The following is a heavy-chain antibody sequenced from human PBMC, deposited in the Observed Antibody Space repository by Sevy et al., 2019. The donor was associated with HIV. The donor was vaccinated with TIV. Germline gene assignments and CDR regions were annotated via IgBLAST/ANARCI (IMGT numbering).Heavy chain of an antibody. CDR2: ISGSDTTI. D-gene: IGHD4-17*01. CDR1: GFTFSDYY. CDR3: ARDHVKDGDLGDYYYYAMDV. V-gene: IGHV3-11*01. J-gene: IGHJ6*02. Sequence: GGSLRLPCAASGFTFSDYYMSWIRQAPGKGLEWVSYISGSDTTIYYAYSVKGRFSISRDNAKNSLYLQMHSLRAEDTAVYYCARDHVKDGDLGDYYYYAMDVWGQGTTVTVSS.